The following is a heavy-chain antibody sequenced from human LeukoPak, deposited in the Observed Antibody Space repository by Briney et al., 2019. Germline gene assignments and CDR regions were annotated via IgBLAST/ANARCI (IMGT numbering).Heavy chain of an antibody. CDR1: GYTFTSYD. CDR3: ARGRGGRIFRWMVYADYYYYSYMDV. CDR2: MNPNSGNT. J-gene: IGHJ6*03. D-gene: IGHD2-8*01. V-gene: IGHV1-8*03. Sequence: ASVKVSCKASGYTFTSYDINWVRQATGQGLEWMGWMNPNSGNTGYAQKFQGRVTITRNTSISTAYMELSSLRSEDTAVYYCARGRGGRIFRWMVYADYYYYSYMDVWGKGTTVTVSS.